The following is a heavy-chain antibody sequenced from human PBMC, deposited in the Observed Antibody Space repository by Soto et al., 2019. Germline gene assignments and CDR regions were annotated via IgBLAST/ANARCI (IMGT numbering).Heavy chain of an antibody. D-gene: IGHD6-19*01. CDR1: GGSISSGYY. Sequence: QLQLQESGPGLVKPSETLSLTCTVSGGSISSGYYWGWIRQPPGKGLEWIGSIYYNGGSYYNPSLKSRVTISVDTSKNQFSLKLSSVTAADTAVYYCARSPSGSGWYYYYYGMDVWGQGTTVAVSS. J-gene: IGHJ6*02. CDR2: IYYNGGS. V-gene: IGHV4-39*01. CDR3: ARSPSGSGWYYYYYGMDV.